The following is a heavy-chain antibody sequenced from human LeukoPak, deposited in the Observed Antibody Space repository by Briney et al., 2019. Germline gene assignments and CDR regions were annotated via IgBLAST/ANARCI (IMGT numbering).Heavy chain of an antibody. J-gene: IGHJ4*02. CDR1: GGSISSSSYY. CDR2: IYYSGST. CDR3: ARHRRLIWVRGDDFDY. Sequence: PSETLSLTCTVSGGSISSSSYYWGWIRQPPGKGLEWIGSIYYSGSTYYNPSLKSRVTISVDTSKNQFSLKLSSVTAADTAVYYCARHRRLIWVRGDDFDYWGQGTLVTVSS. V-gene: IGHV4-39*01. D-gene: IGHD3-10*01.